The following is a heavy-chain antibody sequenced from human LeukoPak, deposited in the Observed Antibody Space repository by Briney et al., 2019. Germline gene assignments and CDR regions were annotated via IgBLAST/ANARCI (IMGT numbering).Heavy chain of an antibody. J-gene: IGHJ4*02. CDR1: GITFNNAY. V-gene: IGHV3-15*01. CDR3: TTDRIAGGG. Sequence: GGSLRLSCAASGITFNNAYMGWVRQAPEKGLEWVGRIKTRADGGTAEYAAPVKGRFTISRDDSNNTLYLQMNSLKTEDTAVYYCTTDRIAGGGWGQGTLVTVSS. D-gene: IGHD2-21*01. CDR2: IKTRADGGTA.